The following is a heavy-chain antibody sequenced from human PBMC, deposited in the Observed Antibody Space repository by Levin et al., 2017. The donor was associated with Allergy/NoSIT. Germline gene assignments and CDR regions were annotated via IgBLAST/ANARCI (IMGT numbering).Heavy chain of an antibody. CDR3: AKDPDDYGDFPAFDY. V-gene: IGHV3-23*01. CDR1: GFTFSSYA. J-gene: IGHJ4*02. Sequence: ETLSLTCAASGFTFSSYAMSWVRQAPGKGLEWVSAISGSGGSTYYADSVKGRFTISRDNSKNTLYLQMNSLRAEDTAVYYCAKDPDDYGDFPAFDYWGQGTLVTVSS. D-gene: IGHD4-17*01. CDR2: ISGSGGST.